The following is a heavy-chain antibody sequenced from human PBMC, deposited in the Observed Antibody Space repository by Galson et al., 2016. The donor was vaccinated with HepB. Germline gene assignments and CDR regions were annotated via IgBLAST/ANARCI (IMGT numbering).Heavy chain of an antibody. D-gene: IGHD4-11*01. Sequence: LRLSCAASGFTFSNYAMSWVRQAPGKGLEWISYISSSSNSMYYADSVKGRFTISRDNSKNTLNLQMSSLRAEDTAVYYCAKVATPNRNYENWFDSWGQGTLVTVSS. CDR3: AKVATPNRNYENWFDS. CDR2: ISSSSNSM. V-gene: IGHV3-48*01. CDR1: GFTFSNYA. J-gene: IGHJ5*01.